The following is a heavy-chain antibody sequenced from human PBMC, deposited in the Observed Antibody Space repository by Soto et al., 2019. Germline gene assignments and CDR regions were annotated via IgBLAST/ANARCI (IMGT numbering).Heavy chain of an antibody. Sequence: QVQLQQSGPGLVKPSETLSLTCTVSGGSISSYYWSWIRQPPGKELEWIGYIYYSGSTNYNPSLKSRVTISVDTSKNQFSLKLSSVTAADSAVYYCARPHGGSSGWDNWFDPWGQGTLVTVSP. D-gene: IGHD6-25*01. J-gene: IGHJ5*02. CDR2: IYYSGST. V-gene: IGHV4-59*01. CDR3: ARPHGGSSGWDNWFDP. CDR1: GGSISSYY.